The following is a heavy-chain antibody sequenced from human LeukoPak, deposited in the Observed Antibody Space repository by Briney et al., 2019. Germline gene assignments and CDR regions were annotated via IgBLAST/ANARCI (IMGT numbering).Heavy chain of an antibody. CDR3: ARGTNIAARYYYYMDV. Sequence: ASVKVSCKASGYTFTGYYMHWVRQAPGQGLEWMGWINPNSGGTNYAQKFQGRVTITADKSTSTAYMELSSLRSEDTAVYYCARGTNIAARYYYYMDVWGKGTTVTVSS. CDR2: INPNSGGT. V-gene: IGHV1-2*02. J-gene: IGHJ6*03. CDR1: GYTFTGYY. D-gene: IGHD6-13*01.